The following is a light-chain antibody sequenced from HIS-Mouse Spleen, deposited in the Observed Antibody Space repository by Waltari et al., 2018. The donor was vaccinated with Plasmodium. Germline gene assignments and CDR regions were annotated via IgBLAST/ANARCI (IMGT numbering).Light chain of an antibody. V-gene: IGLV2-8*01. CDR1: SSDVGGYNY. J-gene: IGLJ2*01. CDR2: EVS. CDR3: SSYAGSNNLV. Sequence: QSALTQPPSASGSPGQSVTISCTGTSSDVGGYNYVSWYQQHPGKAPKLMIYEVSKRPSWVPDLFFGSKSGNTASLTVSGLQAEDEADYYCSSYAGSNNLVFGGGTKLTVL.